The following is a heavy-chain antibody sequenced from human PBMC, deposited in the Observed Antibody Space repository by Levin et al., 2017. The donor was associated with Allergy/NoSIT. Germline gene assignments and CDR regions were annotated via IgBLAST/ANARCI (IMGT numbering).Heavy chain of an antibody. CDR2: ISRDGATI. J-gene: IGHJ6*02. CDR1: GFTFSDNY. V-gene: IGHV3-11*01. CDR3: ARQSVLGGVMDV. D-gene: IGHD1-26*01. Sequence: SGGSLRLSCAASGFTFSDNYMSWIRQAPGKGLEWISYISRDGATIHYAGSLRGRFTISRDNAKKSLYLQMNNLRAEDTAVYYCARQSVLGGVMDVWGQGTTVIVSS.